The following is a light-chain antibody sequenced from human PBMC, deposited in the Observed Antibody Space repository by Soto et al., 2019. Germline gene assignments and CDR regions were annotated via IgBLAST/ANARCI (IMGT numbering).Light chain of an antibody. J-gene: IGKJ1*01. CDR3: QQAYGAPPT. V-gene: IGKV1-39*01. Sequence: DIQMTQSPSSLSSSLGDRVTITFLASQSITTYLNWYQQTSGEAPKLLIYAAARLQTGVPSRFSGSGSGTDFTLTISSLQPEDFATYYCQQAYGAPPTFGQGTKVDI. CDR1: QSITTY. CDR2: AAA.